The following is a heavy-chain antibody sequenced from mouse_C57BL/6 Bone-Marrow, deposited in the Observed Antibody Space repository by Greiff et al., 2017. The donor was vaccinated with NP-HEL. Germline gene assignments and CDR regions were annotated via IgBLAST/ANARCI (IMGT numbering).Heavy chain of an antibody. CDR3: TTGGSSPYAMDY. V-gene: IGHV14-4*01. D-gene: IGHD1-1*01. CDR2: FDPENGDT. CDR1: GFNIKDDY. J-gene: IGHJ4*01. Sequence: EVMLVESGAELVRPGASVKLSCTVSGFNIKDDYMHWVKQRPEQGLEWIGWFDPENGDTEYASKFPGKATITADPSSNTAYLQLIGLTSEDTAVYYCTTGGSSPYAMDYGGQGTSVTVSS.